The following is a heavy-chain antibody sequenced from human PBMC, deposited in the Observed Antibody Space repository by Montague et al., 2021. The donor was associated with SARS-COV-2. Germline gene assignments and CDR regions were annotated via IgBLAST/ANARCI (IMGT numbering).Heavy chain of an antibody. J-gene: IGHJ3*02. Sequence: SETLSLTCTVSGGSISSSTYYWDWIRQPPGKGLEWIGSIHHSGSTYYNPSLKSRVTISVDTSKNQFSLKLSSVTAADTAVYYCARLRGDYGGTYDTFDIWGQGTMVTVSS. D-gene: IGHD4-23*01. CDR3: ARLRGDYGGTYDTFDI. CDR2: IHHSGST. V-gene: IGHV4-39*01. CDR1: GGSISSSTYY.